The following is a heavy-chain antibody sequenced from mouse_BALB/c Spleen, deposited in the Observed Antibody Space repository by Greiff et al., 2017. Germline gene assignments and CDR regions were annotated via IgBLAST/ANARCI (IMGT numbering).Heavy chain of an antibody. J-gene: IGHJ2*01. CDR1: GYSITSDYA. Sequence: EVQLQESGPGLVKPSQSLSLTCTVTGYSITSDYAWNWIRQFPGNKLEWMGYISYSGSTSYNPSLKSRISITRDTSKNQFFLQLNSVTTEDTATYYCARRRNWDEGYYFDYWGQGTTLTVSS. D-gene: IGHD4-1*01. V-gene: IGHV3-2*02. CDR2: ISYSGST. CDR3: ARRRNWDEGYYFDY.